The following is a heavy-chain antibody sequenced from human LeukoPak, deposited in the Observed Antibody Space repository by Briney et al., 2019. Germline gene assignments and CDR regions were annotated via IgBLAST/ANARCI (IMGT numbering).Heavy chain of an antibody. Sequence: SETLSLTFNVSGASISSHYWNWIRQPAGKGLEWIGRIYNTGSANYNPSLKSRVTMSLDTSRNQISLKLTSVTAADTAVYYCARDVFFRAHDWFDPWGQGTLVTVSS. J-gene: IGHJ5*02. CDR3: ARDVFFRAHDWFDP. CDR1: GASISSHY. D-gene: IGHD2/OR15-2a*01. CDR2: IYNTGSA. V-gene: IGHV4-4*07.